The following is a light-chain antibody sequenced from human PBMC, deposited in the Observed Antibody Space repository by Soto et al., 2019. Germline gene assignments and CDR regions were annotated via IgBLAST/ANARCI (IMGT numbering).Light chain of an antibody. J-gene: IGKJ4*01. CDR3: QQYYSSPPT. CDR1: QSVLYSSNNKNY. V-gene: IGKV4-1*01. Sequence: DIVMTQSPDSLAVSLGERATINCKSSQSVLYSSNNKNYLAWYQQKPGQPPKLLIYWASTRESGVPDRFSGSGSWTDFTLTISSLQAEDGAVYYCQQYYSSPPTFGGGTKVEIK. CDR2: WAS.